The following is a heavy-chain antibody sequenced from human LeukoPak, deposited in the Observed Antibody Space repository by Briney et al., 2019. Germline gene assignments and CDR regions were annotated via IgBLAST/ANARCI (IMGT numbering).Heavy chain of an antibody. CDR3: VKRTMAGVLERRTYYFDY. J-gene: IGHJ4*02. Sequence: GGSLRLSCAASGFTFSNTAMSWVPEAPGKGLECLSIISGSGLNAYYADSVKGRFTISRDNSKSTLFLQMNSLRAEDTALYYCVKRTMAGVLERRTYYFDYWGQGSLVTVSP. D-gene: IGHD2-2*01. V-gene: IGHV3-23*01. CDR2: ISGSGLNA. CDR1: GFTFSNTA.